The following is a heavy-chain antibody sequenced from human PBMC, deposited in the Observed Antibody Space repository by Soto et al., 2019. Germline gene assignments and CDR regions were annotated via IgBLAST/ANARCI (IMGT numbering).Heavy chain of an antibody. J-gene: IGHJ4*02. CDR1: GYTFTSYA. D-gene: IGHD6-13*01. CDR3: VRDRGSSSWYEFDY. CDR2: INAGNGNT. Sequence: ASVKVSCKASGYTFTSYAMHWVRQAPGQRLEWMGWINAGNGNTKYSQKFQGRVTITRDTSASTAYMELRSLRSDDTAVYYCVRDRGSSSWYEFDYWGQGTLVTVSS. V-gene: IGHV1-3*01.